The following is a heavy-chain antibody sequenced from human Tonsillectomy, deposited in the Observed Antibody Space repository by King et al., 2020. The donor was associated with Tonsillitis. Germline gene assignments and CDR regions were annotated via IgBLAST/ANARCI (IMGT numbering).Heavy chain of an antibody. D-gene: IGHD1-26*01. V-gene: IGHV3-30-3*01. CDR2: ISYDGSNK. Sequence: VQLVESGGGVVQPGGSLRLSCAASGFTFSRYAMDWVRQAPGKGLEWVAVISYDGSNKYYAESWKGRFTISRDNAKNTPYLQMNSLRAEDTAVYYCARDLYSAFDIWGDGKKVTVSS. CDR3: ARDLYSAFDI. J-gene: IGHJ3*02. CDR1: GFTFSRYA.